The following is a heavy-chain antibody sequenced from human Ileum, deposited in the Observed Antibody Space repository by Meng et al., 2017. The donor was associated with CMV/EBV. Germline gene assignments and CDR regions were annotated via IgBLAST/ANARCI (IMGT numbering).Heavy chain of an antibody. J-gene: IGHJ4*02. CDR1: GDSITAFY. D-gene: IGHD3-16*01. CDR2: IYHGGST. Sequence: QVQLKESGPGRVTPSETSSLTCTVSGDSITAFYWSWIRQPAGKALEWIGRIYHGGSTNYNPSLKSRVTLSVDTSKNQFSMSLTSVTAADTAVYYCARGPGGFGDFNFDYWGQGTLVTVSS. V-gene: IGHV4-4*07. CDR3: ARGPGGFGDFNFDY.